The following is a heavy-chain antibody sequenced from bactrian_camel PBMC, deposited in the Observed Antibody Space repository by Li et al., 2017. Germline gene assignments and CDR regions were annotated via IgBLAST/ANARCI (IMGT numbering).Heavy chain of an antibody. CDR1: PDIHGLNY. Sequence: HVQLVESGGGSIRPGGSLTLSCAVSPDIHGLNYIAWFRQAPGEEREGVAGIYRGVGSTYYADSVWGRFTISQDNDKKTVYLQMNSLKPEDTAMYYCAADPGCVIDGDYYVTPSSARCWGQGTQVTVS. D-gene: IGHD3*01. CDR2: IYRGVGST. CDR3: AADPGCVIDGDYYVTPSSARC. V-gene: IGHV3S54*01. J-gene: IGHJ4*01.